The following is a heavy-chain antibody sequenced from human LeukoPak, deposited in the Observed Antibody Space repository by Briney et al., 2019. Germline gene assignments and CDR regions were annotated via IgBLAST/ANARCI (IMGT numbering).Heavy chain of an antibody. Sequence: GGSLRLSCAASGCIVSSSYMTWVRQAPGEGLEWVSVIYSGGSTYYADSVKGRFTISRDSSKNTLYLQMNGLRAEDTAVYYCARGRVGATTCFDYWGQGTLVTVSS. J-gene: IGHJ4*02. CDR1: GCIVSSSY. CDR3: ARGRVGATTCFDY. CDR2: IYSGGST. D-gene: IGHD1-26*01. V-gene: IGHV3-66*02.